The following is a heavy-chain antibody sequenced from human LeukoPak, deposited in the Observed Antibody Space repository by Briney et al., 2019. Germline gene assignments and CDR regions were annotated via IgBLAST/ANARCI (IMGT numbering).Heavy chain of an antibody. V-gene: IGHV6-1*01. Sequence: SQTLSLTCAISGDSVSSNSAAWSWIRQSPSRGLEWLGRTYYRSKWYSDYAIFVKSRLTINPDISKNQFSLRLNSVTPEDTAVYYCARDSSTWYNYFDYWGQGTLVTVSS. D-gene: IGHD6-13*01. J-gene: IGHJ4*02. CDR3: ARDSSTWYNYFDY. CDR1: GDSVSSNSAA. CDR2: TYYRSKWYS.